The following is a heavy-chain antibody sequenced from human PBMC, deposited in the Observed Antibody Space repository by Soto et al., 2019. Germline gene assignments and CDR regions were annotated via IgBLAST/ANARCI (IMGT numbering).Heavy chain of an antibody. CDR3: ARGEVLRWEPNYFDY. Sequence: ASVKVSCKASGYTFTGYSMHWVRQAPGQGLEWMGWINPNSGGTNYAQKLQGRVTMTRDTSISTAYMELSRLRSDDTAVYYCARGEVLRWEPNYFDYWGQGTLVTVSS. CDR1: GYTFTGYS. D-gene: IGHD1-26*01. CDR2: INPNSGGT. V-gene: IGHV1-2*02. J-gene: IGHJ4*02.